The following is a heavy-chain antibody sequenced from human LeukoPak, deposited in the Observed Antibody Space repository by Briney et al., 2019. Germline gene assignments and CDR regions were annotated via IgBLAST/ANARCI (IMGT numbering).Heavy chain of an antibody. V-gene: IGHV3-74*01. Sequence: PGGSLRLSCAASGFTFSNSWMHWVRQAPGKGLVWVSRINSDGSSTNYADSVKGQFTISRDNAKNTVYLQMNSLRAEDTAVYYCARAGQQYYDFWNPYYPLWDWGQGTLVTVSS. CDR3: ARAGQQYYDFWNPYYPLWD. D-gene: IGHD3-3*01. CDR2: INSDGSST. J-gene: IGHJ4*02. CDR1: GFTFSNSW.